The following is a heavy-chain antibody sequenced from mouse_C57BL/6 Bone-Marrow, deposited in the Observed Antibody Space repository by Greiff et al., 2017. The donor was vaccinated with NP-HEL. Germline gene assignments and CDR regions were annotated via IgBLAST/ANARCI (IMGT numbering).Heavy chain of an antibody. CDR3: TTYYYGSTWFAY. D-gene: IGHD1-1*01. J-gene: IGHJ3*01. Sequence: VQLQQSGAELVRPGASVKLSCTASGFNIKDYYMHWVKQRPEQGLEWIGRIDPEDGDTEYAPKFQGKATMTADTSSNTAYLQLSSLTSEDTAVYYCTTYYYGSTWFAYGGQGTLVTVSA. CDR2: IDPEDGDT. V-gene: IGHV14-1*01. CDR1: GFNIKDYY.